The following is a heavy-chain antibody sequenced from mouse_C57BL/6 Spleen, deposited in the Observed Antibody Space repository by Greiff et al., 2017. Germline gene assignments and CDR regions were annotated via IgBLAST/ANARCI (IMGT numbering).Heavy chain of an antibody. J-gene: IGHJ4*01. CDR1: GYAFSSSW. D-gene: IGHD2-5*01. V-gene: IGHV1-82*01. Sequence: QVQLQQSGPELVKPGASVKISCKASGYAFSSSWMNWVKQRPGKGLEWIGRIYPGDGDTTYNGKFKGKATLTADKSSSTAYMRLSSLTSEDSAVNFYADSNHVDYAMDYWGQGTSVTVSS. CDR3: ADSNHVDYAMDY. CDR2: IYPGDGDT.